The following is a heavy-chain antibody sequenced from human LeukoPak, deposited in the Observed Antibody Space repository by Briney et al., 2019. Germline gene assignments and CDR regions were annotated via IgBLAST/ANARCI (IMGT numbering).Heavy chain of an antibody. CDR2: ISSSGSTI. D-gene: IGHD1-1*01. J-gene: IGHJ4*02. Sequence: PGGSLRLSCAASGFTFSSYEMNWVRQAPGKGLEGVSYISSSGSTIYYADSVKGRFTISRDNAKNSLYLQMNSLRVEDMAVYYCATSSWNDGDGVFDHWGQGTLVTVSS. V-gene: IGHV3-48*03. CDR1: GFTFSSYE. CDR3: ATSSWNDGDGVFDH.